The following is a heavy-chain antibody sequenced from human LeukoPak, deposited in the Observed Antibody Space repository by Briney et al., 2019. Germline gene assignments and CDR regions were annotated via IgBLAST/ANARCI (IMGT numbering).Heavy chain of an antibody. V-gene: IGHV3-15*01. CDR3: TTAAGYSDRWYNY. CDR2: IKSKVDGGTT. CDR1: GFTFTNAY. D-gene: IGHD6-13*01. Sequence: GGSLRLSCAASGFTFTNAYMSWVRQAPGKGPEWVGRIKSKVDGGTTDYATPVKGRFSISRDDSRNTLYLQMNTLKTEDTAVYFCTTAAGYSDRWYNYWGQGTLVTVSS. J-gene: IGHJ4*02.